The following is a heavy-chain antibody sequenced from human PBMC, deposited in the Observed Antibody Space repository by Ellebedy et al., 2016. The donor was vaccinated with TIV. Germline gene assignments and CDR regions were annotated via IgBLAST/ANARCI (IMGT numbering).Heavy chain of an antibody. CDR3: ARHPRRPSTENDY. CDR1: GYSFTSYW. D-gene: IGHD2-2*01. J-gene: IGHJ4*02. CDR2: IYPGDSDT. Sequence: GESLKISXKGSGYSFTSYWIGWVRQMPGKGLEWMGIIYPGDSDTRYSPSFQGQVTISADKSISTAYLQWSSLKASDTAMYYCARHPRRPSTENDYWGQGTLVTVSS. V-gene: IGHV5-51*01.